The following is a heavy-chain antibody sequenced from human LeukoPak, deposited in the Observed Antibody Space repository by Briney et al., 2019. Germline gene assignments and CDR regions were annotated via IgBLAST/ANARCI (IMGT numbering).Heavy chain of an antibody. J-gene: IGHJ6*02. V-gene: IGHV3-49*04. D-gene: IGHD3-9*01. CDR3: TRAGVRYDILTGYYWGYYYYGMDV. CDR1: GFTFGDYA. Sequence: PGGSLRLSCTASGFTFGDYAMSWVRQAPGKGLEWVGFIRSKVYGGTTEYAASVKGRFTISRDDSKSIAYLQMNSLKTEDTAVYYCTRAGVRYDILTGYYWGYYYYGMDVWGQGTTVTVSS. CDR2: IRSKVYGGTT.